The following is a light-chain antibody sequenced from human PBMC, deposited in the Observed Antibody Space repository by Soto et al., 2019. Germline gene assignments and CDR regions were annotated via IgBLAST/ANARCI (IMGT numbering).Light chain of an antibody. CDR3: SSYTTTTRL. CDR1: SSDIGSNNY. CDR2: EVS. Sequence: QSALTQPASVSGSPGQSITISCTVTSSDIGSNNYVSWYQQHPGKAPKLMIYEVSNRPSGVSNHCSGSKSGNTASLTISGLQAEDEAGYYCSSYTTTTRLFGGGTKLTVL. J-gene: IGLJ3*02. V-gene: IGLV2-14*01.